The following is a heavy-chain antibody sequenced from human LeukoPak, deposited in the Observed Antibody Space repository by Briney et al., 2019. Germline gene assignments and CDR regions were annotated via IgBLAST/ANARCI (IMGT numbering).Heavy chain of an antibody. CDR2: IHSSGTA. CDR1: GGSISSGDHY. Sequence: PSQTLSLTCTVSGGSISSGDHYWSWIRQPPGKGLEWIGYIHSSGTAYYNPSLKSRVTISLDRSKNQFSLNLTSVTAADTAVYYCARETPLRYFDPWGQGTLVTVSS. J-gene: IGHJ5*02. V-gene: IGHV4-30-2*01. D-gene: IGHD3-9*01. CDR3: ARETPLRYFDP.